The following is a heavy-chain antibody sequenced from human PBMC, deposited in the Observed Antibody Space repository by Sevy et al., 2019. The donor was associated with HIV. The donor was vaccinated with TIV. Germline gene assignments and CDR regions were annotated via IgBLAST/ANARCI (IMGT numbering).Heavy chain of an antibody. CDR1: GFTFNDYT. Sequence: GGSLRLSCRASGFTFNDYTMSWVRQAPGKGLEWVAFIRSKAYGGTTEYAASVKGRFTISSDESKSIAYLQMNSVKTGDTAVYYCTRVEGAADWGMDVWGQGTTVTVSS. CDR3: TRVEGAADWGMDV. V-gene: IGHV3-49*04. D-gene: IGHD1-26*01. CDR2: IRSKAYGGTT. J-gene: IGHJ6*02.